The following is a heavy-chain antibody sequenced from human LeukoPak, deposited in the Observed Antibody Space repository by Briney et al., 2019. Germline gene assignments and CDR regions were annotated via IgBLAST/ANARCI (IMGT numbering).Heavy chain of an antibody. CDR3: AKGRDGYNFHYFDY. V-gene: IGHV3-23*01. Sequence: GGSLRLSCAASGFTFSSYAMSWVRQAPGKGLEWVSGISAGGGSTYNADSVKGRFTISRDNSKNTLYLQMNSLRAEDTAVYYCAKGRDGYNFHYFDYWGQGTQVTVSS. CDR2: ISAGGGST. J-gene: IGHJ4*02. D-gene: IGHD5-24*01. CDR1: GFTFSSYA.